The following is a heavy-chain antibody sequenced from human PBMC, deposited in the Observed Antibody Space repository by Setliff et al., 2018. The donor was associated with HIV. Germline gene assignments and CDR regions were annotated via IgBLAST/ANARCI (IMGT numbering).Heavy chain of an antibody. CDR2: VFYSGST. V-gene: IGHV4-59*08. Sequence: NPSETLSLTCAVSGGSMSSYYWSWIRQTPGKGLEWIGYVFYSGSTNYNPSLKSRVTISVDTSKNQFSLKLNSVTAADTAVYYCARHAPGIAVAGTIDYWGQGTLVTVSS. CDR3: ARHAPGIAVAGTIDY. J-gene: IGHJ4*02. CDR1: GGSMSSYY. D-gene: IGHD6-19*01.